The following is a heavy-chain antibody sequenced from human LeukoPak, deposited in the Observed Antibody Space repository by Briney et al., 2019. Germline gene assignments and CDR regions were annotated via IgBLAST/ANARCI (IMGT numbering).Heavy chain of an antibody. CDR1: GGSISSSSYS. J-gene: IGHJ4*02. V-gene: IGHV4-39*07. Sequence: SETLSLTCTVSGGSISSSSYSWGWIRQPPGKGLEWIGEINHSGSTNYNPSLKSRVTISVDTSKNQFSLKLSSVTAADTAVYYCARGPHVGWVRGVIWYFDYWGQGTLVTVSS. CDR2: INHSGST. CDR3: ARGPHVGWVRGVIWYFDY. D-gene: IGHD3-10*01.